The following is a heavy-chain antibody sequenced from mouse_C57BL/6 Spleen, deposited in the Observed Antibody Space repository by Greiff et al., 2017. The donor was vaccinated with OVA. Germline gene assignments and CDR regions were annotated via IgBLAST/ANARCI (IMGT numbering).Heavy chain of an antibody. CDR3: TTRDY. V-gene: IGHV14-4*01. CDR1: GFNIKDDY. Sequence: EVKLMESGAELVRPGASVKLSCTASGFNIKDDYMHWVKQRPEQGLEWIGWIDPENGDTEYASKFQGKATITADPSSNTAYLQLSSLTSEDTAVYYCTTRDYWGQGTTLTVSS. CDR2: IDPENGDT. J-gene: IGHJ2*01.